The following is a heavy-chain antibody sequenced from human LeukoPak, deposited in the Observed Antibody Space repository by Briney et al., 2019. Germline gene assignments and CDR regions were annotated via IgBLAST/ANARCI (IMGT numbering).Heavy chain of an antibody. CDR1: GLTSSGFG. V-gene: IGHV3-73*01. Sequence: PGGTPRLSRAVSGLTSSGFGIHWVRQASGKGLEWRGRIGRQGDSDATRYAASLKGKFTTSRVDSRNTAYLQSNSLKTEDTAVYYCAGDCNSLTGLNYWGQGTLVTVSS. J-gene: IGHJ4*02. CDR2: IGRQGDSDAT. CDR3: AGDCNSLTGLNY. D-gene: IGHD2-21*01.